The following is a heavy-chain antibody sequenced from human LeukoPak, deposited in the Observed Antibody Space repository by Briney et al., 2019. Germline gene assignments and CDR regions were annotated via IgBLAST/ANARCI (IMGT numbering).Heavy chain of an antibody. J-gene: IGHJ4*02. CDR2: INSDGSST. CDR3: ASAYGSGSPFDY. Sequence: PGGSLRLSCAASGFTFSSYWMHWVRQAPGKGLVWVSRINSDGSSTSYADSVKSRFTISRDNAKNTLYLQVNSLRAEDTAVYYCASAYGSGSPFDYWGQGTLVTVSS. CDR1: GFTFSSYW. D-gene: IGHD3-10*01. V-gene: IGHV3-74*01.